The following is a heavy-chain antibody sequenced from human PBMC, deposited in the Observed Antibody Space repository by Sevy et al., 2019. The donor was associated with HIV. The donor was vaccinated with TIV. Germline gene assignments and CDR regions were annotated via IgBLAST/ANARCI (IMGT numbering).Heavy chain of an antibody. D-gene: IGHD3-3*01. CDR2: IRYDGSNK. CDR3: AKDEGYDFWSGYLGYYYYGMDV. CDR1: GFTFSSYG. Sequence: GGSLRLSCAASGFTFSSYGMHWVRQAPGKGLEWVAFIRYDGSNKYYADSVKGGFTISRDNSKNTLYLQMNSLRAEDTAVYYCAKDEGYDFWSGYLGYYYYGMDVWGQGTTVTVSS. V-gene: IGHV3-30*02. J-gene: IGHJ6*02.